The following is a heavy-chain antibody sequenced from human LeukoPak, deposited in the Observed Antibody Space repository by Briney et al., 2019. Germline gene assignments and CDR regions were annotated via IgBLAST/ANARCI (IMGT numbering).Heavy chain of an antibody. CDR3: ARDYYGSGNDY. V-gene: IGHV4-34*01. CDR2: INHSGST. Sequence: PSETLSLTCAVYGGSFSGYYWSWIRQPPGKGLEWIGEINHSGSTNYNPSLKSRVTISVDTSKNQFSLKLSSVTAADTAVYYCARDYYGSGNDYWGQGTLVTVSS. J-gene: IGHJ4*02. D-gene: IGHD3-10*01. CDR1: GGSFSGYY.